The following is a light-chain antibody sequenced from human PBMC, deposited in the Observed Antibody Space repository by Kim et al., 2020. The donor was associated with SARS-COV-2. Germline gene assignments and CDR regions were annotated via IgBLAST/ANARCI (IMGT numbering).Light chain of an antibody. CDR2: GAS. J-gene: IGKJ5*01. V-gene: IGKV3-20*01. CDR1: QSVSSSY. CDR3: QQYGRSPTT. Sequence: EVLLTQSPGTLSLSPGERAILSCRASQSVSSSYLAWYQHKPGQSPRLLIHGASSRATGVPDRFRGGGSGTDFTLTITRLEPEDFEVYYGQQYGRSPTTFGQGTRLEIK.